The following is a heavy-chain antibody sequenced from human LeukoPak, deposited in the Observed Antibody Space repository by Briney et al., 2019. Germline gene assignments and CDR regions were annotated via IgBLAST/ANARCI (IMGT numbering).Heavy chain of an antibody. CDR3: ARGGVFVVVPVRRRNWFDP. J-gene: IGHJ5*02. V-gene: IGHV4-34*01. CDR1: GFTFGDYA. CDR2: INHSGST. D-gene: IGHD2-2*01. Sequence: GSLRLSCTTSGFTFGDYAMSWVRQPPGKGLEWIGEINHSGSTNYNPSLKSRVTISVDTSKNQFSLKLSSVTAADTAVYYCARGGVFVVVPVRRRNWFDPWGQGTLVTVSS.